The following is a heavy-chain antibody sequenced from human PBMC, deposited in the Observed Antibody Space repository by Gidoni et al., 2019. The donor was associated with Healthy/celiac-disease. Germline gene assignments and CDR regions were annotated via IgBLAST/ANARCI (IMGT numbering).Heavy chain of an antibody. CDR1: GFTFSNAW. D-gene: IGHD4-17*01. Sequence: EVQLVESGGGLVKPGGSLRLSCAASGFTFSNAWMSWVRQAPGKGLEWVGRIKSKTDGGTTDYAAPVKGRFTISRDDSKNTLYLQMNSLKTEDTAVYYCTTVSTVVTPAYWYFDLWGRGTLVTVSS. V-gene: IGHV3-15*01. J-gene: IGHJ2*01. CDR3: TTVSTVVTPAYWYFDL. CDR2: IKSKTDGGTT.